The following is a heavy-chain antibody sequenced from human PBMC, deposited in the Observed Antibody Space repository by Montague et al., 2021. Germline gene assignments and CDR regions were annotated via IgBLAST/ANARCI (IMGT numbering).Heavy chain of an antibody. CDR1: GDSINGWY. CDR2: VFDSGAT. D-gene: IGHD2-15*01. Sequence: SETLSLTCSVSGDSINGWYWGWIRQPPGKGLEWIGSVFDSGATNYNPSLKSRVTMSADTSKNQFSLKVNSVTAADTAVYYCAREGVYERGGVFIWGRGTLVTVSS. CDR3: AREGVYERGGVFI. J-gene: IGHJ4*02. V-gene: IGHV4-59*01.